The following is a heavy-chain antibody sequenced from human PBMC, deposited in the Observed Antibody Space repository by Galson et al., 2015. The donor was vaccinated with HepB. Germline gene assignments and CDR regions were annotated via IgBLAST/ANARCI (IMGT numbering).Heavy chain of an antibody. J-gene: IGHJ5*02. Sequence: SMRLSCAASGFTFSGYTMSWVRQAPGKGLEWVSDISGAGYSIHYADSVKGRFTISRDNSEKTLLLRMSSLRVEDTALYYRVKDLGNAVDLWRAESWGQGTRVTVSS. V-gene: IGHV3-23*01. CDR1: GFTFSGYT. D-gene: IGHD3-3*01. CDR2: ISGAGYSI. CDR3: VKDLGNAVDLWRAES.